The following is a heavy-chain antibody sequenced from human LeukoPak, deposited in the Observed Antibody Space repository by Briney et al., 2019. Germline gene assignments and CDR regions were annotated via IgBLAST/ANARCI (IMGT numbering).Heavy chain of an antibody. J-gene: IGHJ4*02. CDR3: ARWGDDFWSTKTEDY. CDR2: ISARGTST. Sequence: GGSLRLSCAASGFIFSSYAMSWVRQAPGMGLESVSAISARGTSTYYADSVKGRFTISRDNSRNTVYLQMNSLRAEDTAVYHCARWGDDFWSTKTEDYWGQGTLVTVSS. CDR1: GFIFSSYA. D-gene: IGHD3-3*01. V-gene: IGHV3-23*01.